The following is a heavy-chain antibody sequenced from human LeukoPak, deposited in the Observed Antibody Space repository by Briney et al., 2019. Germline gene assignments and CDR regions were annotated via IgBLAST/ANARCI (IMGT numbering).Heavy chain of an antibody. CDR1: GFTFSNHG. CDR3: ARRSGIAVAGAFDY. D-gene: IGHD6-19*01. V-gene: IGHV3-23*01. J-gene: IGHJ4*02. Sequence: GGSLRLSCAASGFTFSNHGMNWVRQAPGKGLEWVSGISPSGDIRYYTDSVKGRFTISRDNSKNTLYLQMNSLRAEDTAVYYCARRSGIAVAGAFDYWGQGTLVTVSS. CDR2: ISPSGDIR.